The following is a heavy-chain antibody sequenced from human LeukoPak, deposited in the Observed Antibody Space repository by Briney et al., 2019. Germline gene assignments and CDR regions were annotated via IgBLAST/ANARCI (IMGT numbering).Heavy chain of an antibody. CDR3: VRELRYFDWLRNSRNWFDP. J-gene: IGHJ5*02. CDR1: GFTVSDNY. D-gene: IGHD3-9*01. Sequence: PGGSLRLSCAASGFTVSDNYISWVRQAPGKGLEWVSVIYSSGSTYYADSVKGRFTTSRDNSNNTVYLQMNSLRAEDTAVYYCVRELRYFDWLRNSRNWFDPWGQGTLVTVSS. V-gene: IGHV3-53*01. CDR2: IYSSGST.